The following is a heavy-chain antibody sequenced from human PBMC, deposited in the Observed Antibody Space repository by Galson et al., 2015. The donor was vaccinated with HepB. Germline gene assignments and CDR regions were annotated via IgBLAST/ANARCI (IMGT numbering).Heavy chain of an antibody. CDR3: AREYNGNNYVFDL. CDR2: IFYTGVT. Sequence: SETLSLTCTISGGSINKYYWAWIRQSPGRALEWIGYIFYTGVTNYNPSLKSRVTISAETSRNQFSLNLTSVTAADTGIYYCAREYNGNNYVFDLWGQGTRVSVSS. D-gene: IGHD1/OR15-1a*01. J-gene: IGHJ3*01. CDR1: GGSINKYY. V-gene: IGHV4-59*01.